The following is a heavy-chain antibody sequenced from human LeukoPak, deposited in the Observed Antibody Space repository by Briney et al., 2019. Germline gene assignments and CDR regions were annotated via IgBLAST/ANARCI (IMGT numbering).Heavy chain of an antibody. CDR2: INQDGSAR. J-gene: IGHJ4*02. V-gene: IGHV3-7*01. CDR3: ARWDIRGTAHQLDY. D-gene: IGHD5-12*01. CDR1: GFTLSSHW. Sequence: GGSLRLSCEASGFTLSSHWMSWVRQAPGRGLEWVANINQDGSARYYMDPVKGRFTISRDNAKNSMYLQMNSLRAEDTAVYYCARWDIRGTAHQLDYWGQGTLVTVSS.